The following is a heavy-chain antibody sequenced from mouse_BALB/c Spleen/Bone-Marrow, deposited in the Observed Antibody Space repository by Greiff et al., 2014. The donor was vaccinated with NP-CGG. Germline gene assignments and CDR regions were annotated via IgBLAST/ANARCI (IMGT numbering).Heavy chain of an antibody. D-gene: IGHD2-1*01. CDR2: ISTYYGNA. CDR1: SYTFTDYA. V-gene: IGHV1S137*01. CDR3: ASGNYYYAMDY. Sequence: QVQLQQSGAELVRPGVSVKISCKGSSYTFTDYAMHWVKQSHAKSLEWIGVISTYYGNASYNQKFKGKATMTVDKSSSTAYMELARLTSEDSAIYYCASGNYYYAMDYWGQGTSVTVSS. J-gene: IGHJ4*01.